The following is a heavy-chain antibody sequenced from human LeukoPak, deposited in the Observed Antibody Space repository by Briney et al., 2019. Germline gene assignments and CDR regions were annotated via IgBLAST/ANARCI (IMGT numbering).Heavy chain of an antibody. V-gene: IGHV4-4*02. CDR2: IYHSGST. CDR3: ARFCGSTSWHSGYYYGIDV. J-gene: IGHJ6*02. CDR1: GFTFSPSW. Sequence: GSLRLSCAASGFTFSPSWMHWVRQPPGKGLEWIGEIYHSGSTNYNPSLESRVTVSVDKSKNQFSLDLTSVTAADTAVYYCARFCGSTSWHSGYYYGIDVWGQGTTVTVSS. D-gene: IGHD2-2*01.